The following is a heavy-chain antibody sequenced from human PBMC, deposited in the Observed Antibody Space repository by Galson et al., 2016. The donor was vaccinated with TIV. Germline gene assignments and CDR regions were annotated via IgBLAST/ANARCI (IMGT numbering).Heavy chain of an antibody. Sequence: GIINPSDGGTPYAPKFQGRVTMTRDTSTATVYMELSGLRSEDTAIYYCARRFYFDYWGQGTLVTVSS. J-gene: IGHJ4*02. V-gene: IGHV1-46*01. CDR2: INPSDGGT. CDR3: ARRFYFDY.